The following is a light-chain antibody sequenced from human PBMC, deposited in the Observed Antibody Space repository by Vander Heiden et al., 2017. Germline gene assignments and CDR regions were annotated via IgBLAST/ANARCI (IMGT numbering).Light chain of an antibody. CDR1: QGISTS. CDR2: AAS. V-gene: IGKV1-9*01. Sequence: DIQSTQSPSFLSAPVGDRVTITCRASQGISTSLAWYQQRPGKAPRLLIYAASTLQSGVPSRFSGGGSGTEFTLTISSLQPEDFATYYCQQLNGYPLTFGGGSKVEIK. J-gene: IGKJ4*01. CDR3: QQLNGYPLT.